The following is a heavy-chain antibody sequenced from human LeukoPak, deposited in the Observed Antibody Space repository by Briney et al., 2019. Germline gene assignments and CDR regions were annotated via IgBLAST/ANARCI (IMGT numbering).Heavy chain of an antibody. Sequence: PSETLSLTCTVSGGSISSGDYYWSWIRQPPGKGLERIGYIYYSGSTYYNPSLKSRVTISVDTSKNQFSLKLSSVTAADTAVYYCARGCSGGSCYSEPLDPWGQGTLVTVSS. CDR1: GGSISSGDYY. J-gene: IGHJ5*02. D-gene: IGHD2-15*01. V-gene: IGHV4-30-4*01. CDR3: ARGCSGGSCYSEPLDP. CDR2: IYYSGST.